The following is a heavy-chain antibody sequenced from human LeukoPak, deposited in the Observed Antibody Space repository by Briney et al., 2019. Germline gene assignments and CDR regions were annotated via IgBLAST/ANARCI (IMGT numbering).Heavy chain of an antibody. V-gene: IGHV3-48*03. CDR2: ISSSGSTI. Sequence: GGSLRLSCAASGFTFSSYEMNWVRQAPGKGLEWVSYISSSGSTIYYADSVKGRFTISRDNAKNSLYLQMNSLRAEDTAVYYCAKGVVAATDAAYYGMDVWGQGTTVTVSS. J-gene: IGHJ6*02. CDR1: GFTFSSYE. D-gene: IGHD2-15*01. CDR3: AKGVVAATDAAYYGMDV.